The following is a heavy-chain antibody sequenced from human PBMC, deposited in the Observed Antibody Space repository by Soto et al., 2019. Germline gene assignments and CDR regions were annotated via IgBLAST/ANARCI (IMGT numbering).Heavy chain of an antibody. J-gene: IGHJ4*02. Sequence: EVQLVESGGGLVKPGGSLRLSCAASGFTFSSYSMNWVRQAPGKGLEWVSSISSSSSYIYYADSVKGRFTISRDNAKNALYLQMNSLIAEDTAVYYCARDLATYSILFDYWGQGTLVTVSS. D-gene: IGHD2-15*01. CDR1: GFTFSSYS. CDR3: ARDLATYSILFDY. V-gene: IGHV3-21*01. CDR2: ISSSSSYI.